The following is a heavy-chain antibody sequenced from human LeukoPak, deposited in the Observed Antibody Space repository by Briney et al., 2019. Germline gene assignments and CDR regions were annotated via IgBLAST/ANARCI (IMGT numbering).Heavy chain of an antibody. D-gene: IGHD3-3*01. Sequence: PGGSLRLSCAASGFTFSDYYMSWIRQAPGKGLEWVSYISSRGSTIYYADSVKGRFTISRDNAKNSLYLQMNSLRAEDTAVYYCARDSRYDFWSGYEYNWFDPWGQGTLVTVSS. V-gene: IGHV3-11*04. CDR1: GFTFSDYY. CDR2: ISSRGSTI. J-gene: IGHJ5*02. CDR3: ARDSRYDFWSGYEYNWFDP.